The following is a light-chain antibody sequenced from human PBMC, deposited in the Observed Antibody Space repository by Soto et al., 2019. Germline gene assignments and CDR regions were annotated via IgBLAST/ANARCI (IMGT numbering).Light chain of an antibody. CDR3: QQFRNLPWT. CDR2: AGS. Sequence: EIVLTQSPGTLSVSPGDRVTLSCRASQSISINLAWYQHKPGQAPRLLIHAGSTRATGIPARISGSGSGTEFTLTISSLQSEDFAVYYCQQFRNLPWTFGQRTKVDIK. V-gene: IGKV3D-15*01. J-gene: IGKJ1*01. CDR1: QSISIN.